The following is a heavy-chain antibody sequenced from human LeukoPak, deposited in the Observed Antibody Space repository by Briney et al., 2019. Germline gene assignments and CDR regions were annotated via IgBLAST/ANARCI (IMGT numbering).Heavy chain of an antibody. CDR2: IYYSGST. J-gene: IGHJ4*02. Sequence: PSETLSLTCTVSGGSVSSGSYYWSWLRQPPGKALEWIGYIYYSGSTNYNPSLKSRVTISVDTSKNQFSLKLSSVTAADTAVYYCASEGLYGDYVWSLDYWGQGTLVTVSS. D-gene: IGHD4-17*01. CDR3: ASEGLYGDYVWSLDY. V-gene: IGHV4-61*01. CDR1: GGSVSSGSYY.